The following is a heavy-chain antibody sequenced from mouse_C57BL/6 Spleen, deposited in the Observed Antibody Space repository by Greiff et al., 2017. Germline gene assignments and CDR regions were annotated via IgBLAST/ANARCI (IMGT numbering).Heavy chain of an antibody. CDR2: INPSSGYT. CDR1: GYTFTSYT. J-gene: IGHJ3*01. CDR3: AREEGGYFPWFAY. V-gene: IGHV1-4*01. D-gene: IGHD2-3*01. Sequence: VQLQQSGAELARPGASVKMSCKASGYTFTSYTMHWVKQRPGQGLEWIGYINPSSGYTKYNQKFKDKATLTADKSSITAYMQLSSLTSEDSAVYYCAREEGGYFPWFAYWGQGTLVTVSA.